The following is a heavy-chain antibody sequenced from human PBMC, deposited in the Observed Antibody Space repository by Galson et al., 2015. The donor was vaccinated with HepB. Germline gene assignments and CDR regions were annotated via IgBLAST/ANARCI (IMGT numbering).Heavy chain of an antibody. J-gene: IGHJ4*02. CDR2: INSDGSST. V-gene: IGHV3-74*01. Sequence: SLRLSCAASGFTFSSYWMHWVRQAPGKGLVWVSRINSDGSSTSYADSVKGRFTISRDNAKNTLYLQMNSLRAEDTAVYYCARAGINGGGYFDYWGQGTLVTVSS. CDR3: ARAGINGGGYFDY. CDR1: GFTFSSYW. D-gene: IGHD2-8*01.